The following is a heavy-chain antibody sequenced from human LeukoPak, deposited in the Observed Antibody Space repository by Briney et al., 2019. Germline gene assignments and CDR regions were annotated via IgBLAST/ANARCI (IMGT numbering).Heavy chain of an antibody. CDR1: GFTFSTYS. V-gene: IGHV3-21*01. Sequence: PGGSLRLSCAASGFTFSTYSMSWVRQAQGKGLEWVSSISGSSTYIYYADSVKGRFTISRDNAKNSLYLQMNSLRAEDTAVYYCGRGPQQLAYSLHYWGQGTLVTVSS. J-gene: IGHJ4*02. CDR2: ISGSSTYI. D-gene: IGHD6-13*01. CDR3: GRGPQQLAYSLHY.